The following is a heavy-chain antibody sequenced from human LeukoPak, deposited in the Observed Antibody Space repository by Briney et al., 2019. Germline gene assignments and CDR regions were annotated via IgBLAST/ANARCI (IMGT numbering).Heavy chain of an antibody. Sequence: SETLSLTCTVSGGSISNYYWTWIRQPPGKGLEWIGYVYSSGNTNYNPSLNSRVTISLDTSKNQFHLMLRSLTAADTAVYYCARRYTASPGERSDYWGQGTLVTVSS. CDR2: VYSSGNT. J-gene: IGHJ4*02. V-gene: IGHV4-59*08. CDR3: ARRYTASPGERSDY. CDR1: GGSISNYY. D-gene: IGHD2-2*02.